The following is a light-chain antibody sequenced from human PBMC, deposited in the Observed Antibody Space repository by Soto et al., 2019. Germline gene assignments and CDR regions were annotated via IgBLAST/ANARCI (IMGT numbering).Light chain of an antibody. CDR2: EGS. V-gene: IGLV2-23*01. Sequence: QSVLTQPASVSGSPGQSITISCTGTSSDVGNYNLVSWYQQHPGKAPKLIIYEGSKRPSGVSSRFSGSKSGNTASLTISGLQAEDEADYYCCSYAGSHIVWVFGGGTKLTVL. CDR3: CSYAGSHIVWV. J-gene: IGLJ3*02. CDR1: SSDVGNYNL.